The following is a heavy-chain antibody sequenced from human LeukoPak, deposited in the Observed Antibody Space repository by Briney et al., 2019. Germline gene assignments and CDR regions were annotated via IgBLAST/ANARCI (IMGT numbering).Heavy chain of an antibody. CDR3: ATGYSSTWYYFDY. Sequence: SETLSLTCTVSGGSISSYYWSWIRQPAGKGLEWIGRIYHSGSTNYNPSLKSRVTISADTSKDQFSLKLASVTAADTAVYYCATGYSSTWYYFDYRGQGTLVTVSS. V-gene: IGHV4-4*07. D-gene: IGHD6-13*01. CDR2: IYHSGST. J-gene: IGHJ4*02. CDR1: GGSISSYY.